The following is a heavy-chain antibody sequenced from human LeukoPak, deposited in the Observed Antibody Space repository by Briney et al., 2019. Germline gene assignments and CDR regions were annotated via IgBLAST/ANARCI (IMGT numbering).Heavy chain of an antibody. D-gene: IGHD1-1*01. CDR1: GFTFSSYW. CDR2: INSDGSIT. V-gene: IGHV3-74*01. J-gene: IGHJ4*02. Sequence: GGSLRLSCVASGFTFSSYWMHWVRQGPGKGLVWVSRINSDGSITIYADSVKGRFTISRDNAKNTLYLQMNSLRAEDTAVYYCARGRVTNAYYFDYWGQGTLVTVSS. CDR3: ARGRVTNAYYFDY.